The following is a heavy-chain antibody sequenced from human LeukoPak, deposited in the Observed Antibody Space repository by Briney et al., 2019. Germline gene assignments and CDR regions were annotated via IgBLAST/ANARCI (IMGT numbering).Heavy chain of an antibody. CDR2: IWYDGSNK. Sequence: GGSLRLSCAASGFTFSSYGMHWVRQAPGKGLEWVAVIWYDGSNKYYADSVKGRFTISRDNSKNTLYLQMNSLRAEDTAVYYCARDHTNYDFWSGYYAPPDYWGQGTLVTVSS. J-gene: IGHJ4*02. V-gene: IGHV3-33*01. CDR1: GFTFSSYG. D-gene: IGHD3-3*01. CDR3: ARDHTNYDFWSGYYAPPDY.